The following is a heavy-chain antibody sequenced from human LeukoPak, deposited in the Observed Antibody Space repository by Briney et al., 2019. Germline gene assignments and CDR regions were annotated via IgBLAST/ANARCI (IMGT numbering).Heavy chain of an antibody. D-gene: IGHD6-13*01. V-gene: IGHV4-59*08. J-gene: IGHJ5*02. CDR1: GGSIRSYY. CDR2: IYYSGST. Sequence: PSETLSLTCTVSGGSIRSYYWSWIRQPPGKGLEWIGYIYYSGSTKYNPSLKSRVTVSVDTSKNQLSLKLISVTAADTAVYYCARVVDEHQLQTGWFDPLGPGNPGHRLL. CDR3: ARVVDEHQLQTGWFDP.